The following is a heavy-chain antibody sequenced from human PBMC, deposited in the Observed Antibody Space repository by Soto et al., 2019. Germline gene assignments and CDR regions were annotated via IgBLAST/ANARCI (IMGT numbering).Heavy chain of an antibody. V-gene: IGHV3-21*01. J-gene: IGHJ5*02. CDR1: GFTFSSYS. CDR3: ARGGYCTGGSCYQAWWFDP. Sequence: EVQLVESGGGLVKPGGSLRLSCAASGFTFSSYSMNCVRQAPGKGLEWVSSISRSSSYIYYADSVKGRFTISRDNAKNSMYRQMNSLRADDKAVYNCARGGYCTGGSCYQAWWFDPWGQGTLVTVSS. D-gene: IGHD2-15*01. CDR2: ISRSSSYI.